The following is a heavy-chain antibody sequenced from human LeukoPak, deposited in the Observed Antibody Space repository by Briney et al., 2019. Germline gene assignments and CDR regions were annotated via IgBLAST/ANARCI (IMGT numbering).Heavy chain of an antibody. CDR3: AKDWGYDGSGRLNY. J-gene: IGHJ4*02. V-gene: IGHV3-33*06. CDR1: GFTFSSYG. D-gene: IGHD3-22*01. CDR2: IWYDGSNK. Sequence: GRSLRLSCAASGFTFSSYGMHWVRQAPGKGLEWVAVIWYDGSNKYYADSVKGRFTISRDNSKNTLYLQMNSLRAEDTAVYYCAKDWGYDGSGRLNYWGQGTLVTVSS.